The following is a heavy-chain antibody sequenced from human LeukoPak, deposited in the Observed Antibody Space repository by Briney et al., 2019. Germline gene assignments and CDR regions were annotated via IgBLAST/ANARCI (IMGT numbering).Heavy chain of an antibody. Sequence: GGSLRLSCAASGFTFSSYSMNWVRQAPGKGLEWVSGINWNGGSTGYADSVKGRFTISRDNAKNSLYLQVSSLRAEDTAWYYCARGQNYYGSGSQTFDIWGQGTMVTVSS. CDR1: GFTFSSYS. V-gene: IGHV3-20*04. CDR2: INWNGGST. D-gene: IGHD3-10*01. CDR3: ARGQNYYGSGSQTFDI. J-gene: IGHJ3*02.